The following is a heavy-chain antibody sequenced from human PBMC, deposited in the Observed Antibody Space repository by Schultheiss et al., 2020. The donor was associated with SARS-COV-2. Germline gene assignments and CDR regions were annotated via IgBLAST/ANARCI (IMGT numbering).Heavy chain of an antibody. V-gene: IGHV3-64D*06. CDR2: ISGNGGST. CDR3: VRGYGDYSDY. D-gene: IGHD4-17*01. J-gene: IGHJ4*02. Sequence: GGSLRLSCAASGFTFSSFGMHWVRQAPGRGLEWVSAISGNGGSTYYADSVKGRFTISRDNSKNTLYLQMSSLRAEDTAVYYCVRGYGDYSDYWGQGTLVTVSS. CDR1: GFTFSSFG.